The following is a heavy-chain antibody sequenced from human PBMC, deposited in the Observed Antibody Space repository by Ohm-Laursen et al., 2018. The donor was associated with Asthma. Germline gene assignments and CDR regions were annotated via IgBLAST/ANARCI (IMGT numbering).Heavy chain of an antibody. CDR2: ISYVGSTK. Sequence: SLRLSCTASGFSFSNFGMFWVRQAPGKGLEWVAFISYVGSTKYYADSVQGRFTISRDNSKDTLYLQMNSLRAEDTAVYYCARGNDFWSGYYLDYWGQGTLVTVSS. J-gene: IGHJ4*02. CDR1: GFSFSNFG. CDR3: ARGNDFWSGYYLDY. D-gene: IGHD3-3*01. V-gene: IGHV3-33*05.